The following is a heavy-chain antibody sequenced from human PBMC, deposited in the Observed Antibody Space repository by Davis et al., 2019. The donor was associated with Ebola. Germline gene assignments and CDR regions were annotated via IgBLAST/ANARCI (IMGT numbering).Heavy chain of an antibody. Sequence: AASVKVSCKASGYTFTNYDINWVRQATGQGLEWMGWMNPNSGNTGYAQKFQGRVTMTRNTSTSTAYMELSSLRSEDTAVYYCASPRPRPQYDVNDAFDIWGQGTMVTVSS. CDR1: GYTFTNYD. CDR2: MNPNSGNT. D-gene: IGHD3-16*01. CDR3: ASPRPRPQYDVNDAFDI. J-gene: IGHJ3*02. V-gene: IGHV1-8*01.